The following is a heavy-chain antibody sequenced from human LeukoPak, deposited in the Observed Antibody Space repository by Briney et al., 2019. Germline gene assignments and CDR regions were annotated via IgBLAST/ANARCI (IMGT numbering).Heavy chain of an antibody. CDR2: ISYIGST. CDR3: AGSYHYYMDG. J-gene: IGHJ6*03. V-gene: IGHV4-59*01. CDR1: GGSISNYY. Sequence: SETLSLTCTVSGGSISNYYWSWIRQPPGKGLQWIGYISYIGSTKYNPSLKSRVTISEDTSKKQFSLKLSSVTAADTAVYYCAGSYHYYMDGWGKGTTVTVSS.